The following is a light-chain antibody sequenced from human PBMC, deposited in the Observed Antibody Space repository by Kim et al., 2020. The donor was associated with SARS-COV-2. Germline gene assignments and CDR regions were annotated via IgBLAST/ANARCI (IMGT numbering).Light chain of an antibody. Sequence: SYELTQPLSVSVALGQTARITCGGNNIGSKNVHWYQQKPGQAPVVVIYRDSLRPSGIPERFSGSNSGNTATLTISRAQVGDETDYYCQVWDSSTAVFGGG. J-gene: IGLJ3*02. CDR2: RDS. V-gene: IGLV3-9*01. CDR3: QVWDSSTAV. CDR1: NIGSKN.